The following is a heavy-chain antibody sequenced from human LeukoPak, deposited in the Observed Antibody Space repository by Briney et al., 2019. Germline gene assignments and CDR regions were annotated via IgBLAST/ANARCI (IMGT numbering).Heavy chain of an antibody. Sequence: GGSLRLSCAASGFTFSSYAMHWVRQAPGKGLEWVAVISYDGSSNYYAESVKGRLTISRDNSKNSLYLQMNSLRAEDTAVYYCAKSLNWNYVMASDYWGQGTLVTVSS. V-gene: IGHV3-30*01. CDR3: AKSLNWNYVMASDY. J-gene: IGHJ4*02. CDR1: GFTFSSYA. CDR2: ISYDGSSN. D-gene: IGHD1-7*01.